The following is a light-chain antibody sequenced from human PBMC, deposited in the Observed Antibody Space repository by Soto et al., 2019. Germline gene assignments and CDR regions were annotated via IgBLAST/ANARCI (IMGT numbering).Light chain of an antibody. CDR3: QQYDTRCT. CDR1: QNVNGW. J-gene: IGKJ1*01. CDR2: KAS. V-gene: IGKV1-5*03. Sequence: IQMTQSPSTLSASVGDRVTITCRASQNVNGWLAWYQQKPGKAPKLLINKASTLESGVPSGFSGRGFGTEFTLTISSLQTDDFATYYCQQYDTRCTFGQGTKVDSK.